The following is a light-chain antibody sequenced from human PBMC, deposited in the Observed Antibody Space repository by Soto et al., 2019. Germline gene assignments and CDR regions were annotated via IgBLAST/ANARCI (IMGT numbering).Light chain of an antibody. V-gene: IGKV3-15*01. J-gene: IGKJ2*01. Sequence: EIVMTQSPAALSVSPGESAALSCRASQSVGRNFAWYQQRPGQAPRVLIYGTSTTATGVPARFSGSGSGTDFTLTISSLQSEDFAVYYCHQYNKWPYTFGRGTRLEIK. CDR3: HQYNKWPYT. CDR1: QSVGRN. CDR2: GTS.